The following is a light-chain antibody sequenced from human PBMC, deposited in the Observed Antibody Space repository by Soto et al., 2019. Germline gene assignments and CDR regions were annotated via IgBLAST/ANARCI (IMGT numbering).Light chain of an antibody. CDR1: QSVNNNY. CDR2: DAS. Sequence: VLTQSPGTRSLSPGERATLSCSASQSVNNNYTAWYQQKPGQSPRLLIYDASIRATAIPDRFSGSGSGKDFTLTVSRLEREDSAVYYCQQHSRSITFGGGNKVEIK. J-gene: IGKJ4*01. CDR3: QQHSRSIT. V-gene: IGKV3-20*01.